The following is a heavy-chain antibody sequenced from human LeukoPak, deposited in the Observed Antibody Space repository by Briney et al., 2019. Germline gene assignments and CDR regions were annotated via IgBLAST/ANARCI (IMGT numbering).Heavy chain of an antibody. CDR1: GFTFSNYW. J-gene: IGHJ4*02. V-gene: IGHV3-74*03. CDR3: ARDKKGGESSEIDY. D-gene: IGHD3-10*01. CDR2: INRDGSTT. Sequence: GGSLRLSCAASGFTFSNYWVHWVRQAPGKGLVWVSRINRDGSTTKYADSVKGRFTVSRDNAKNTLNLQMNSLRAEDRAVYYCARDKKGGESSEIDYWGQGTLVTVSS.